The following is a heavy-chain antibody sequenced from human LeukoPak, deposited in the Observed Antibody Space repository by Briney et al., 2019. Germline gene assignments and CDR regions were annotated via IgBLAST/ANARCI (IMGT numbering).Heavy chain of an antibody. CDR2: IYYSGST. CDR3: ARHTGSGSSFDY. Sequence: QTLSLTCTVSGGSISSYYWSWIRQPPGKGLEWIGYIYYSGSTNYNPSLKSRVTISVDTSKNQFSLKLSSVTAADTAVYYCARHTGSGSSFDYWGQGTLVTVSS. V-gene: IGHV4-59*08. D-gene: IGHD3-10*01. CDR1: GGSISSYY. J-gene: IGHJ4*02.